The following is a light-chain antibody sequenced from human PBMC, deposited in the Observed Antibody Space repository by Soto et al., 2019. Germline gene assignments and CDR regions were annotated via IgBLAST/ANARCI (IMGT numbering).Light chain of an antibody. J-gene: IGKJ1*01. Sequence: DIQMTQSPSTLSASIGDRVTLTCRASQSIRNSLAWYQQKPGQAPRLLIFDASRLESGVPSRLSGSGSGTEFTLPISSLQPDDFATYYCQQYSSYSLTFGQGTKVEFK. CDR2: DAS. CDR3: QQYSSYSLT. CDR1: QSIRNS. V-gene: IGKV1-5*01.